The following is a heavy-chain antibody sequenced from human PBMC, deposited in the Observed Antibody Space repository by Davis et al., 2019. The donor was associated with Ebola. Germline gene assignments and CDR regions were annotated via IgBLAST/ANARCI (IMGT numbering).Heavy chain of an antibody. V-gene: IGHV1-46*01. J-gene: IGHJ5*02. Sequence: ASVPVSCKASGYTFPSYYMHWVRQAPGQGLEWMGIINPSGGSTSYAQKFQGRVTMTRDTSTSTVYMELRSLRSDDTAVYYCARGGITGTTGWFDPWGQGTLVTVSS. CDR2: INPSGGST. CDR3: ARGGITGTTGWFDP. D-gene: IGHD1-7*01. CDR1: GYTFPSYY.